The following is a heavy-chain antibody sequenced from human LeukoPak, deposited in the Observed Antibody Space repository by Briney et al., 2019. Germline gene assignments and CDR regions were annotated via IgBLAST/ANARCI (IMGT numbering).Heavy chain of an antibody. D-gene: IGHD3-10*01. CDR3: AREIYGSGSR. Sequence: SETLSLTCTVSGGSISSYYWSWIRQPPGKGLEWIGYIYYSGSTNYNPSLKSRVTISVDTSKNQFSLKLSSVTAADTAVYYCAREIYGSGSRWGQGTLVTVSS. J-gene: IGHJ4*02. CDR2: IYYSGST. CDR1: GGSISSYY. V-gene: IGHV4-59*01.